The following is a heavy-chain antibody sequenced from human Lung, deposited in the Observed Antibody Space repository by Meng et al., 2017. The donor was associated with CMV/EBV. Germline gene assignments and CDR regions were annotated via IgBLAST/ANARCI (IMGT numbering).Heavy chain of an antibody. CDR1: GFSFSSYA. V-gene: IGHV3-23*01. CDR3: AKNYYDFWSGYFPPTNAMGA. Sequence: GESLKISCAASGFSFSSYAMTWVRQAPGTGLEWVSSISGVDGSTYYTDSGKGRFTISRDNSKNTLYLQINSLRAEDTAVYYCAKNYYDFWSGYFPPTNAMGAWGPGNTVHRLL. J-gene: IGHJ6*01. CDR2: ISGVDGST. D-gene: IGHD3-3*01.